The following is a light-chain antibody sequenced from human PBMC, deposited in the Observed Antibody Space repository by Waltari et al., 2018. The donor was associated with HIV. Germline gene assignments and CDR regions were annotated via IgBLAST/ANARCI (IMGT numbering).Light chain of an antibody. CDR3: AAWDDSLSGPV. Sequence: QSVLTQPPSASGTPGQRVTISCSGSSSNIGSNYVYWYQQLPGQAPKLLIDRKNARRSGVPDRFSGSKSGPSASLAISGLRSEDEADYYCAAWDDSLSGPVFGTGTKVTVL. CDR2: RKN. CDR1: SSNIGSNY. V-gene: IGLV1-47*01. J-gene: IGLJ1*01.